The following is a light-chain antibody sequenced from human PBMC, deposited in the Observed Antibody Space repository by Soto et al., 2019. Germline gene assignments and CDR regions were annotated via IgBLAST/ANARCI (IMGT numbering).Light chain of an antibody. V-gene: IGKV1-5*03. Sequence: DIKMKQSTSTLSGFVGDEVTLTWRASQTISSCLAWYQQKPGQAPKLLMYKASTLTSGVPSRFGGSGSATEFTLTISSLQSDDFATYYCQHYNSYSEAFGPGTKVDIK. CDR2: KAS. CDR1: QTISSC. J-gene: IGKJ1*01. CDR3: QHYNSYSEA.